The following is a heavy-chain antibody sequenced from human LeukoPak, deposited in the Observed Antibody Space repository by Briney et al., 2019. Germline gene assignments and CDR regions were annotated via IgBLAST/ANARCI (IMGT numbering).Heavy chain of an antibody. V-gene: IGHV1-46*01. CDR3: ARPSDSLLGAFDS. D-gene: IGHD1-26*01. J-gene: IGHJ4*02. CDR2: INPPAGTS. Sequence: ASVKVSCKASGYTFTNYYIHWVRQAPGQGLEWVGLINPPAGTSTNAQKFQGRVTMTRDMSTSTVYMELSSLRSEDTAVYYCARPSDSLLGAFDSWGQGALVTVSS. CDR1: GYTFTNYY.